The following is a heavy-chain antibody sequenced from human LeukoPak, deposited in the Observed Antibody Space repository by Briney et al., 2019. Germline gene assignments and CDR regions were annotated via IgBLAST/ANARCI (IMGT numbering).Heavy chain of an antibody. CDR1: GGSVSSGSYY. CDR3: ARARPNYDFWSGYYLFDY. Sequence: KPSETLSLTCTVSGGSVSSGSYYWSWIRQPPGKGLEWIGYIYYSGSTNYNPSLKSRVTISVDTSKNQFSLKLSSVTAADTAVYYCARARPNYDFWSGYYLFDYWGQGTLVTVSS. CDR2: IYYSGST. D-gene: IGHD3-3*01. J-gene: IGHJ4*02. V-gene: IGHV4-61*01.